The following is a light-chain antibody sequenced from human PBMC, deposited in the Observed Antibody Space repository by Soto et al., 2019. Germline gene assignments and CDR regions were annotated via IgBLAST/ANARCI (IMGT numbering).Light chain of an antibody. CDR2: GAS. V-gene: IGKV1-16*02. CDR1: QGISDH. J-gene: IGKJ4*01. CDR3: QQYHNYPVT. Sequence: DVPMTQSPSSLSAFVGDRVTITCRASQGISDHLAWFQQKPGKAPKSLIYGASSLQSGVPSKFSGSGSGTDFTLTITSLQPEDSATYYCQQYHNYPVTFGGGTKVEI.